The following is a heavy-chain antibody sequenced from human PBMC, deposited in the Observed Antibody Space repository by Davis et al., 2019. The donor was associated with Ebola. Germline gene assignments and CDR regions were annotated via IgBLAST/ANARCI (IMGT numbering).Heavy chain of an antibody. J-gene: IGHJ4*02. Sequence: PGGSLRLSCAASGFTFSSYAMHWVRQAPGKGLEWVAVISYDGSNKYYADSVKGRFTISRDNAKNSLYLQMNSLRDEDTAVYYCASLSGSGYSSGWDDYWGQGTLVTVSS. CDR2: ISYDGSNK. CDR3: ASLSGSGYSSGWDDY. CDR1: GFTFSSYA. D-gene: IGHD6-19*01. V-gene: IGHV3-30-3*01.